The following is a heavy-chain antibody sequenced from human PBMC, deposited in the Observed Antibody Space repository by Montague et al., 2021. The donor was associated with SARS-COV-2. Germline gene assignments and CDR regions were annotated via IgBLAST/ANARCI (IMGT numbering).Heavy chain of an antibody. Sequence: SETLSLTCTVSGGSVSSYYWSWIRQSPGKGLQWLGYIYYSGSTDYNPSLKSRVTMSVDTSKNQLSLRLNSVTTADTAVYFCARAGGFYDYWSGYSSSAGFFDPWGRGSLVTVSS. J-gene: IGHJ5*02. CDR3: ARAGGFYDYWSGYSSSAGFFDP. V-gene: IGHV4-59*02. CDR2: IYYSGST. CDR1: GGSVSSYY. D-gene: IGHD3-3*01.